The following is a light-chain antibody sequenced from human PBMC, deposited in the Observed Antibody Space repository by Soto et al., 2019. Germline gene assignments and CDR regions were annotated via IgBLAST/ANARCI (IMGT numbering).Light chain of an antibody. Sequence: IVLTQSPATLSVSLGERATLSCRASQSIRSYLAWYQQKPGQAPRLLIYDASNRATGIPARFSGSGPATVFPPTISILQHEYSAVYCCQQRNICLTFGGGTKVEIK. CDR1: QSIRSY. CDR3: QQRNICLT. J-gene: IGKJ4*01. V-gene: IGKV3D-11*02. CDR2: DAS.